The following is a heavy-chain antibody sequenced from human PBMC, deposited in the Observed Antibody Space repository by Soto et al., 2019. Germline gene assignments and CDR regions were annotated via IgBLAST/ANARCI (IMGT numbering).Heavy chain of an antibody. D-gene: IGHD3-10*01. V-gene: IGHV4-34*01. CDR2: INHSGST. Sequence: PSETLSLTCAVYGGSFSGYYWSWIRQPPGKGLEWLGEINHSGSTNYNPSLKSRVTISVDTSKNQYSLKLSSVTAADTAVYYCARGRLGRVRGFLPDYYYYYGMDVWGQGTTVTVSS. CDR1: GGSFSGYY. CDR3: ARGRLGRVRGFLPDYYYYYGMDV. J-gene: IGHJ6*02.